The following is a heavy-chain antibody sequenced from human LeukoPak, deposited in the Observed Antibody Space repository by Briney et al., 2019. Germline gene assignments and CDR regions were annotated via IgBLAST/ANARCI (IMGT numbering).Heavy chain of an antibody. Sequence: GASVKVSCKASGYTFTGYYMHWVRQAPGQGLEWMGWINPNSGGTNYAQKFQGRVTMTRDTSISTAYMELSRLRSDGTAVYYCARWHGDSESSAGYWGQGTLVTVSS. CDR1: GYTFTGYY. CDR2: INPNSGGT. D-gene: IGHD4-17*01. J-gene: IGHJ4*02. V-gene: IGHV1-2*02. CDR3: ARWHGDSESSAGY.